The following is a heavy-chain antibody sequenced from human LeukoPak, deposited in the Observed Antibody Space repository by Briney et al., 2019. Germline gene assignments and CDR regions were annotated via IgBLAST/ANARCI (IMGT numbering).Heavy chain of an antibody. CDR3: VRHPRDDGSGYFSWLDP. CDR2: LHYSGST. J-gene: IGHJ5*02. Sequence: SETLSLTCSVSGGSVSSYYWSWIRQAPGKGLEWIGYLHYSGSTNYNPSLMSRVTTSVDTSKNQFSLNLSSVTAADTAVYYCVRHPRDDGSGYFSWLDPWGQGLPVTVSS. CDR1: GGSVSSYY. D-gene: IGHD3-22*01. V-gene: IGHV4-59*08.